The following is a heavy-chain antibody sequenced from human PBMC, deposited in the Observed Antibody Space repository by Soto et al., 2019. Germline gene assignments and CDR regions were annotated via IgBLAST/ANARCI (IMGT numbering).Heavy chain of an antibody. CDR1: GGSISSYY. V-gene: IGHV4-59*01. D-gene: IGHD6-13*01. CDR2: IYYSGST. CDR3: ARDPSSYSSSWPYYYGMDA. Sequence: PSETLSLTCTVSGGSISSYYWSWIRQPPGKGLEWIGYIYYSGSTNYNPSLKSRVTISVDTSKNQFSLKLSSVTAADTAVYYCARDPSSYSSSWPYYYGMDAWGQGTTVTVSS. J-gene: IGHJ6*02.